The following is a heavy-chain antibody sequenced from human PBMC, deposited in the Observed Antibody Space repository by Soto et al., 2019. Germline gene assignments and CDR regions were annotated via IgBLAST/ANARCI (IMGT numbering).Heavy chain of an antibody. CDR2: INHSGST. V-gene: IGHV4-34*01. J-gene: IGHJ4*02. CDR1: GGSFSCYY. Sequence: SETLSLTSAVDGGSFSCYYWILIRQPPGKGLEWIGEINHSGSTNYNPSLKSRVTISVDTSKNQFSLKLSSVTAADTAVYYCARTLIGDSSGYYSDYWGQGTLVTVSS. D-gene: IGHD3-22*01. CDR3: ARTLIGDSSGYYSDY.